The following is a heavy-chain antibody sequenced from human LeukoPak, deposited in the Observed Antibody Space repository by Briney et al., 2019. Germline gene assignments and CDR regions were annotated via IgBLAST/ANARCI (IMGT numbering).Heavy chain of an antibody. Sequence: GGSLRLSCAASGFTFSTYAMSWVRQAPGKGLEWVSAVRGSASDTYYADSVKGRFTISRDNSKNTLYLQMNSLRAEDTAIYFCAKTSRVNSAYDSPFDYWGQGTLVTVSS. CDR3: AKTSRVNSAYDSPFDY. J-gene: IGHJ4*02. V-gene: IGHV3-23*01. D-gene: IGHD5-12*01. CDR2: VRGSASDT. CDR1: GFTFSTYA.